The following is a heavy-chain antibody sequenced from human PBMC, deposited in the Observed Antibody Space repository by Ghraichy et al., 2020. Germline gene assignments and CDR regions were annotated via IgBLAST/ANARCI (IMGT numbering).Heavy chain of an antibody. D-gene: IGHD6-19*01. Sequence: SGPTLVKPTQTLTLTCTFSGFSLSTSGVGVGWIRQPPGKALEWLALIYWNDDKRYSPSLKSRLTITKDTSKNQVVLTMTNMDPVDTATYYCAHLRIAVAGTRPELKRYYYYGMDVWGQGTTVTVSS. J-gene: IGHJ6*02. V-gene: IGHV2-5*01. CDR2: IYWNDDK. CDR3: AHLRIAVAGTRPELKRYYYYGMDV. CDR1: GFSLSTSGVG.